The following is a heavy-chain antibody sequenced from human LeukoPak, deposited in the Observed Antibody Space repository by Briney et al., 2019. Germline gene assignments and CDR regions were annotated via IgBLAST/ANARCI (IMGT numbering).Heavy chain of an antibody. V-gene: IGHV3-21*01. CDR3: AGIGSWGHDY. CDR2: ISSSSSYI. CDR1: GFTFSSYS. D-gene: IGHD1-26*01. J-gene: IGHJ4*02. Sequence: SGGSLRLSCAASGFTFSSYSMNWVRQAPGKGLEWVSSISSSSSYIYYADSVKGRFTISRDNAKNSLYLQMSSRRAEDTAVYYCAGIGSWGHDYGGQGTLVTVSS.